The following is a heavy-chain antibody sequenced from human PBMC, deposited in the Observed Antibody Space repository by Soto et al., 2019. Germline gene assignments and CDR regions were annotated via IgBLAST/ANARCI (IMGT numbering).Heavy chain of an antibody. Sequence: PGGSLRLSCAASGFTFSSYWMHWVRQAPGKGLVWVSRINSDGSSTSYADSVKGRFTISRDNAKNTLYLQMNSLRAEDTAVYYCAKAGGHVDTAMATLYYYYYMDVWGKGTAVTVYS. V-gene: IGHV3-74*01. CDR3: AKAGGHVDTAMATLYYYYYMDV. D-gene: IGHD5-18*01. CDR2: INSDGSST. J-gene: IGHJ6*03. CDR1: GFTFSSYW.